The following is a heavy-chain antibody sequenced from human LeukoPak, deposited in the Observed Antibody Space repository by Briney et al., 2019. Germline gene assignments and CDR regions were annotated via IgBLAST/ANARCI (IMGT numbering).Heavy chain of an antibody. CDR2: INHSGST. CDR1: GGSISSYY. J-gene: IGHJ5*02. V-gene: IGHV4-34*01. D-gene: IGHD3-3*01. CDR3: ARRDFWSGYYDWFDP. Sequence: SETLSLTCTVSGGSISSYYWSWIRQPPGKGLEWIGEINHSGSTNYNPSLKSRVTISVDTSKNQFSLKLSSVTAADTAVYYCARRDFWSGYYDWFDPWGQGTLVTVSS.